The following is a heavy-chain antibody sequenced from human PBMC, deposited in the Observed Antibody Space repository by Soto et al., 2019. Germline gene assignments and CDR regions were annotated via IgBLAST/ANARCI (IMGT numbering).Heavy chain of an antibody. CDR3: TRALLGVPAAMKNWFDP. V-gene: IGHV3-49*03. Sequence: GGSLRLSCTASGFTFRDYAMSWFRQTPGKGLEWVGFIRSKAYGATREYAASVKGRFTISRDDSKSIAYLQMDSLETEDTAVYYCTRALLGVPAAMKNWFDPWGQGILVTVSS. D-gene: IGHD2-2*01. CDR2: IRSKAYGATR. CDR1: GFTFRDYA. J-gene: IGHJ5*02.